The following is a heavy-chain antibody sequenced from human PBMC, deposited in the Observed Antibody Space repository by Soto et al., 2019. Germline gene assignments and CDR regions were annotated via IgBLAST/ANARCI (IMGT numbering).Heavy chain of an antibody. J-gene: IGHJ5*02. D-gene: IGHD3-3*01. CDR3: ARYLTIFGVVNSWFAP. V-gene: IGHV4-34*01. Sequence: PSETLSLTCAGYGGSFSGYYWSWIRQPPGKGLEWIGEINHSGSTNYNPSLKSRVNISVDTSKNQFSLKLSSVTAADTAVYYCARYLTIFGVVNSWFAPWGQGTLVTVSS. CDR2: INHSGST. CDR1: GGSFSGYY.